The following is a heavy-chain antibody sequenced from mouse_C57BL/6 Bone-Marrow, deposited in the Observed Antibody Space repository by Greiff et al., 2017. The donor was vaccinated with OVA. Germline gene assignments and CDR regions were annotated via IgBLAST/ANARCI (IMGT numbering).Heavy chain of an antibody. D-gene: IGHD4-1*01. V-gene: IGHV1-81*01. J-gene: IGHJ1*03. CDR1: GYTLTRYG. CDR2: IYPRSGNT. Sequence: QVQLKQSGAELARPGASVKLSCKASGYTLTRYGISWVKQRTGQGFEWIGEIYPRSGNTYYNDKFKGKATLTADKSSSTAYMELRRLTSEDSAVYFCALTQYFDVWGTGTTVTVSS. CDR3: ALTQYFDV.